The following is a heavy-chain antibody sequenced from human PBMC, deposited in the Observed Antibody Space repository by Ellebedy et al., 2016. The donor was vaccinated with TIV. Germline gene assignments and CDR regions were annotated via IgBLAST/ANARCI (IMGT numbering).Heavy chain of an antibody. V-gene: IGHV4-59*01. CDR1: GGSISNDY. J-gene: IGHJ4*02. CDR2: IYYSGSA. CDR3: ARGRYFDWVYALDY. Sequence: MPSETLSLTCAVSGGSISNDYWNWIRQTPGKGLEWIGHIYYSGSADYNPSLKSRVTISVDSSKTQFSLRLSSVTAADTAVYYCARGRYFDWVYALDYWGPGTLVVVSS. D-gene: IGHD3-9*01.